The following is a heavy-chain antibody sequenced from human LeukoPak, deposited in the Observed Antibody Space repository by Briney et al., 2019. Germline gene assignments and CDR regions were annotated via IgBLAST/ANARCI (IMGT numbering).Heavy chain of an antibody. D-gene: IGHD6-13*01. V-gene: IGHV3-23*01. CDR1: GFTFSSYA. Sequence: RGGSLKLSCAASGFTFSSYAMGWVRQAPGKGLEWVSAISGSGSNISYADSVKGRFTISRDNSKNTVYLQMNTLRAEDTAVYYCAKDWYSSNWLGAFDYWGQGTLVTVSS. CDR3: AKDWYSSNWLGAFDY. J-gene: IGHJ4*02. CDR2: ISGSGSNI.